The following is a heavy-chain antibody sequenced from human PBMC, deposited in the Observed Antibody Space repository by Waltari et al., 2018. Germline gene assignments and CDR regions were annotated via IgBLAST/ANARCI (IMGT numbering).Heavy chain of an antibody. CDR2: ISWNSGSI. V-gene: IGHV3-9*01. D-gene: IGHD4-17*01. CDR1: GFTFDDYA. Sequence: DVQLVESGGGLVQPGRSLRLSCAASGFTFDDYAMPWVRQAPGKGLEWVSGISWNSGSIGYADSVKGRFTISRDNAKNSLYLQMNSLRAEDTALYYCAKDRSSGDYYFDYWGQGTLVTVSS. CDR3: AKDRSSGDYYFDY. J-gene: IGHJ4*02.